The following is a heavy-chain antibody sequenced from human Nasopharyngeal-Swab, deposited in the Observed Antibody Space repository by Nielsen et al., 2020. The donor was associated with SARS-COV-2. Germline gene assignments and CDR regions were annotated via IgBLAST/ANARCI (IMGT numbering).Heavy chain of an antibody. CDR1: GGTFSSYA. Sequence: SVKVSCKASGGTFSSYAISWVRQAPGQGLEWMGRIIPILGIANYAQKFQGRVTITADKSTSTAYMELSSLRSEDTAVYYCARESPYGDYLGRFDPWGQGTLVTVSS. V-gene: IGHV1-69*04. D-gene: IGHD4-17*01. CDR2: IIPILGIA. J-gene: IGHJ5*02. CDR3: ARESPYGDYLGRFDP.